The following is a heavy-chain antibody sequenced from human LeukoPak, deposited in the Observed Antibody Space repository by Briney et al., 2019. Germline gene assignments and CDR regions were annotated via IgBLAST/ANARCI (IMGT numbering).Heavy chain of an antibody. Sequence: GGSLRLSCEASGFTFNSYLMHWVRHAPGKGLVWVSRIETDGSSKTYADSVKGRFTISRDNAKNTLFLQMDSLRADDTAVYYCARAPGGWYGMDVWGQGTTVTV. CDR2: IETDGSSK. CDR3: ARAPGGWYGMDV. D-gene: IGHD6-19*01. CDR1: GFTFNSYL. J-gene: IGHJ6*02. V-gene: IGHV3-74*01.